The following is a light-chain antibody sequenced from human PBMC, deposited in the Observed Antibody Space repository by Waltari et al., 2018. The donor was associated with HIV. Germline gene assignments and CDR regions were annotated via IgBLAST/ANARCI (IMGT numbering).Light chain of an antibody. V-gene: IGLV1-44*01. Sequence: QSVLTQPPSVSGPPGQRVTISCSGRSSNIGTNTVNWSQVLPGTAPQLLIYINTQRPSGVPDRFSGSKSGTSASLAISGLQSEDEADYYCASWDDSLDGFYVFGTGTKVTVL. J-gene: IGLJ1*01. CDR3: ASWDDSLDGFYV. CDR1: SSNIGTNT. CDR2: INT.